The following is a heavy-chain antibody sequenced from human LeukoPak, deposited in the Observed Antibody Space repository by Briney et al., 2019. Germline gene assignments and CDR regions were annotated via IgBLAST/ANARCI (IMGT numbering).Heavy chain of an antibody. Sequence: PSETLSLTCTVSGGSISSYYWSWIRQPPGRGLEWIGYIYSSGSTNYNHSLKSRVTTSVDTSKNQFSLRLTSVTAADPAVYFCARDGYSYGLGWFDPWGQGTLVTVSS. CDR1: GGSISSYY. J-gene: IGHJ5*02. V-gene: IGHV4-59*01. D-gene: IGHD5-18*01. CDR3: ARDGYSYGLGWFDP. CDR2: IYSSGST.